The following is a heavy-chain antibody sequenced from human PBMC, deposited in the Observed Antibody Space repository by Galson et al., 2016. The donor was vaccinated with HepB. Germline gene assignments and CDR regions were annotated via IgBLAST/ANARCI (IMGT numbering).Heavy chain of an antibody. CDR3: AADVDSKSVPFDY. CDR1: GFTFRNAW. V-gene: IGHV3-15*01. D-gene: IGHD3-9*01. CDR2: IKAILDGGAA. J-gene: IGHJ4*02. Sequence: LRLSCAASGFTFRNAWMNWVRQAPGKGLQWVGRIKAILDGGAADYAAPLKGRFVIARSESKNTVYLHINRLTTEDTAMYFCAADVDSKSVPFDYWGQGTLVAVSS.